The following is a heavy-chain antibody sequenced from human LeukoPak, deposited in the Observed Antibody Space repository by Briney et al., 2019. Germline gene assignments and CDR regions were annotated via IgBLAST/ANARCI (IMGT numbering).Heavy chain of an antibody. J-gene: IGHJ4*02. Sequence: ASPKDSSEHSGYNFTESYIHSVRHAPGRGLWYMGRLNPDSGGTSYAQNFQGGDTFTRDTSITTAYLELNSLSSDDTAFYYCARGPRRAFDYWGQGTLVTVSS. V-gene: IGHV1-2*06. CDR2: LNPDSGGT. CDR3: ARGPRRAFDY. CDR1: GYNFTESY.